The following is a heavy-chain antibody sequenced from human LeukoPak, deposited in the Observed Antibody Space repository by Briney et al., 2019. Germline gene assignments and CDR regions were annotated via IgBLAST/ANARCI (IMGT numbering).Heavy chain of an antibody. Sequence: SETLSLTCTVSGASVSTNYWSWIRQSPGKGLEWIVYVYYSVNTNYNPSLKSRVTISADTSKNQFSLKLTSVTAADTAVYYCAKDRIWAHWGQGTLVTVSS. D-gene: IGHD2-15*01. CDR1: GASVSTNY. V-gene: IGHV4-59*02. CDR2: VYYSVNT. J-gene: IGHJ4*02. CDR3: AKDRIWAH.